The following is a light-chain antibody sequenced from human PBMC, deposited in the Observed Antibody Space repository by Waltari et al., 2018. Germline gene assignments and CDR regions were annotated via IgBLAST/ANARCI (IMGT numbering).Light chain of an antibody. Sequence: DIVLTQSLDSLAVSLGERATINCKSSQSVLYSPNNKNYLGWFQQKTGQPPKLLIYWASMRESGVPDRFSGSGSGTDFTLTISSLQAEDVAVYYCQQYHSVPRTFGQGTKVEI. CDR2: WAS. J-gene: IGKJ1*01. CDR3: QQYHSVPRT. V-gene: IGKV4-1*01. CDR1: QSVLYSPNNKNY.